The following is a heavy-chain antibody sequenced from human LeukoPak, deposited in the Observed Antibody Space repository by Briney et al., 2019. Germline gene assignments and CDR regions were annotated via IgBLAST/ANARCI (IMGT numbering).Heavy chain of an antibody. D-gene: IGHD3-22*01. Sequence: GGSLRLSCAASGFTFSSYAMSWVRQAPAKGLEWVSAISGSGGSTNYADSVKGRFTISRDNSKNTLYLQMNSLRAEETAVYYCAKDSFLGWNYYDSGSYLSGYWGQGTLVTVSS. V-gene: IGHV3-23*01. CDR2: ISGSGGST. CDR3: AKDSFLGWNYYDSGSYLSGY. CDR1: GFTFSSYA. J-gene: IGHJ4*02.